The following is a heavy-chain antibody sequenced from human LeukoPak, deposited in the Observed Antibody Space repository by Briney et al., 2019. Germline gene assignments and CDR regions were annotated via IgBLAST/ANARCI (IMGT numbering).Heavy chain of an antibody. J-gene: IGHJ4*02. Sequence: SQTLSLTCTVSGGSISCGDYYWSWIRQPPGKGLKWIGYIFYSGNTYYNPSLKSRVPISVDTSKNQFSLKLSSVTAADTAVYYCARGSVVFDYWGQGTLVTVSS. CDR2: IFYSGNT. D-gene: IGHD1-26*01. CDR3: ARGSVVFDY. V-gene: IGHV4-30-4*01. CDR1: GGSISCGDYY.